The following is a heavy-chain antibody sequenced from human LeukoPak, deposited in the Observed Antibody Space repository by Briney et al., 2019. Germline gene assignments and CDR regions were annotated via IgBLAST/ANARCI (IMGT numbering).Heavy chain of an antibody. D-gene: IGHD6-13*01. J-gene: IGHJ4*02. CDR1: GGSISSGNYY. Sequence: SETLSLTCTVSGGSISSGNYYWAWIRQPPGKGLEWIGSIFHTGSTYHNPSLKSRVTISVDTSKNQFSLKLNSVTAADTAVYYCARDHSSSSEDYWGQGTLVTVSS. CDR3: ARDHSSSSEDY. CDR2: IFHTGST. V-gene: IGHV4-39*07.